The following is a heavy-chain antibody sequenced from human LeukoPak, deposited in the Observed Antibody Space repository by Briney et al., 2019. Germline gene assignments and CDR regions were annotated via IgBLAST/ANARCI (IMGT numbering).Heavy chain of an antibody. CDR1: GFTFSSYS. V-gene: IGHV3-21*01. D-gene: IGHD3-3*01. CDR3: ARDFRPTYDFWSGYYKYYGMDV. J-gene: IGHJ6*02. Sequence: GGSLRLSCAASGFTFSSYSMNWVRQAPGKGLEWVSSISSSSSYIYYADSVKGRFTISRDNAKNSLYLQMNSLRAEDTGVYYCARDFRPTYDFWSGYYKYYGMDVWGQGTTVTVSS. CDR2: ISSSSSYI.